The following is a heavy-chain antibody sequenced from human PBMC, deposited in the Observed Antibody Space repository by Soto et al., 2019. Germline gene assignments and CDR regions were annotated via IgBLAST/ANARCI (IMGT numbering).Heavy chain of an antibody. D-gene: IGHD6-6*01. J-gene: IGHJ4*02. CDR1: GGSISSSSYY. V-gene: IGHV4-31*03. Sequence: SETLSLTCTVSGGSISSSSYYWGWIRQHPGKGLEWIGYIYYSGSTYYNPSLKSRVTISVDTSKNQFSLKLSSVTAADTAVYYCASFSSLYSSSPHWGQGTLVTVSS. CDR2: IYYSGST. CDR3: ASFSSLYSSSPH.